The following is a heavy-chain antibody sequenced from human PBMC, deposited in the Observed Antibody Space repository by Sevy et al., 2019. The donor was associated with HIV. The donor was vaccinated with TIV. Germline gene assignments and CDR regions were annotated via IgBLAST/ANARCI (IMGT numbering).Heavy chain of an antibody. Sequence: ASVKVSCKASGYTFTSYGISWVRQAPGQGLEWMGWISAYNGNTNYAQKLQGRVTMTTDTSTSTAYMELRSLRSDDTAVYYCARAPVTAAGPAHFDYWGQGTLVTVSS. D-gene: IGHD6-13*01. CDR2: ISAYNGNT. J-gene: IGHJ4*02. CDR1: GYTFTSYG. CDR3: ARAPVTAAGPAHFDY. V-gene: IGHV1-18*01.